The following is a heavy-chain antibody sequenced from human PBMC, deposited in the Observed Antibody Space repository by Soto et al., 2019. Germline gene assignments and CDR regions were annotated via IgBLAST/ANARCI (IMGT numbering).Heavy chain of an antibody. CDR3: AKGAYYHGSGSYFPFDY. J-gene: IGHJ4*02. CDR2: ISGSGGST. Sequence: EVKMLKSGGGLVQPGGSLRLSCAASGFTLSSYGMSWVRQAPGKGLEWVSAISGSGGSTYYADSVKGRFTISRDNSKNTLYLQMNSLRAEDTAVYYCAKGAYYHGSGSYFPFDYWGQGTLVTVSS. D-gene: IGHD3-10*01. CDR1: GFTLSSYG. V-gene: IGHV3-23*01.